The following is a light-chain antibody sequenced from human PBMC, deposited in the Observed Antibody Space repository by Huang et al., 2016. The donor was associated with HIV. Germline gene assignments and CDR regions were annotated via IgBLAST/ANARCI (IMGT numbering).Light chain of an antibody. J-gene: IGKJ2*01. CDR1: QSISRY. CDR3: QQSYTGPRYT. V-gene: IGKV1-39*01. Sequence: DIQMTQSPSSLSASVGDTVTITCRAGQSISRYLNWYQQKPGKAPTLLIYAASTLQSGVPGRFTGSGSGTDFTLTITNPQPDESATYYCQQSYTGPRYTFGQGTKLEI. CDR2: AAS.